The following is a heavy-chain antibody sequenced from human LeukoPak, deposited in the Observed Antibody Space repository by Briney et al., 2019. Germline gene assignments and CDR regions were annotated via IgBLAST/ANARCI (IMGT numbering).Heavy chain of an antibody. J-gene: IGHJ4*02. CDR2: LNPNSGGT. Sequence: GASVKVSCKASGYSFSGCYLQWVRQAPGQGLEWMGWLNPNSGGTNYAQKFQGRVTMTRDTSISTAYMELTRLGSDDTAVYYCARDGDGYNLGYWGQGVLVTVSS. CDR3: ARDGDGYNLGY. V-gene: IGHV1-2*02. D-gene: IGHD5-24*01. CDR1: GYSFSGCY.